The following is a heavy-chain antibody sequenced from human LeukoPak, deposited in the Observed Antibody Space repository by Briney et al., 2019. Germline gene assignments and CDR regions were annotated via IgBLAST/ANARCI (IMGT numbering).Heavy chain of an antibody. J-gene: IGHJ4*02. V-gene: IGHV3-7*01. Sequence: GGSLRLSCAASGFTLSSYWMSWVRQAPGKGLEWVANIKQDGSEKYYVDSVKGRFTISRDNAKNSLYLQMNSLRAEDTAVYYCARDRDSSGYSPGDYWGQGTLVTVSS. CDR1: GFTLSSYW. CDR2: IKQDGSEK. D-gene: IGHD3-22*01. CDR3: ARDRDSSGYSPGDY.